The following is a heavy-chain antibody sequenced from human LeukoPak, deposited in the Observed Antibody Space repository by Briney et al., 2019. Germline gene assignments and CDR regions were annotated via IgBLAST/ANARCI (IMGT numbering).Heavy chain of an antibody. J-gene: IGHJ4*02. Sequence: QPGGSLRLSCAASGFTFSSNAMSWVRQAPGKGLEWVSVIYSGGGTDYADSVKGRFTISRDNSRNTLYLQMNSLRAEDTAMYYCAKYYGASWGQGTLVTVSS. CDR2: IYSGGGT. CDR3: AKYYGAS. CDR1: GFTFSSNA. V-gene: IGHV3-53*01.